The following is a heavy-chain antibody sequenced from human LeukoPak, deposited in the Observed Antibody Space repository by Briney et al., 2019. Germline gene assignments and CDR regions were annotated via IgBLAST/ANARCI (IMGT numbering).Heavy chain of an antibody. V-gene: IGHV3-23*01. CDR1: GFTFSSYA. J-gene: IGHJ3*02. CDR3: AKAIVARGHAFDI. CDR2: ISGSGGST. Sequence: PGGSLRLSCAASGFTFSSYAMSWVRQAPGKGLEGLSAISGSGGSTYYADSVKGRFTISRDNSKNTLYLQMNSLRAEDTAVYYCAKAIVARGHAFDIWGQGTMVTVSS. D-gene: IGHD5-12*01.